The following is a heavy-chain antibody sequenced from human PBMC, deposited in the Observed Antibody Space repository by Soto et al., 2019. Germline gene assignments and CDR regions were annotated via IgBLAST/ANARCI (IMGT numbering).Heavy chain of an antibody. CDR2: ISYDGSNE. CDR1: GFTFSSYG. V-gene: IGHV3-30*18. J-gene: IGHJ4*02. CDR3: AKGWSGSYTGVEY. D-gene: IGHD1-26*01. Sequence: GGSLRLSCAASGFTFSSYGMHWVRQAPGKGLEWVAVISYDGSNEYYADSVKGRFTISRENSKNTLFLQMNSLRAEDTAVYYCAKGWSGSYTGVEYWGQGTLVTVSS.